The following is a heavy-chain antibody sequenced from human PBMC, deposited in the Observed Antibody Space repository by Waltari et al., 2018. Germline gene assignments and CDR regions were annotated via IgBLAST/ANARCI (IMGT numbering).Heavy chain of an antibody. CDR1: GFPLSLYY. D-gene: IGHD3-10*01. CDR2: ISSSGSTI. CDR3: ARSDGSGSYYNGDDAFDI. J-gene: IGHJ3*02. Sequence: VQLVESGGGLVKPGGSLRLPCAASGFPLSLYYVSWVRQAPGKGLEWVSYISSSGSTIYYADSVKGRFTISRDNAKNSLYLQMNSLRAEDTAVYYCARSDGSGSYYNGDDAFDIWGQGTMVTVSS. V-gene: IGHV3-11*01.